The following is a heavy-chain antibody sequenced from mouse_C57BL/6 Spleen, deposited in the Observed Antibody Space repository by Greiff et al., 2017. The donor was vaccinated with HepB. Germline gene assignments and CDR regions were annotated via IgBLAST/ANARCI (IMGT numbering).Heavy chain of an antibody. V-gene: IGHV1-82*01. D-gene: IGHD2-14*01. CDR3: AREKGVRYFDV. Sequence: QVQLQQSGPELVKPGASVKISCKASGYAFSSSWMNWVKQRPGKGLEWIGRIYPGDGDTNYNGKFKGKATLTADKSSSTAYMQLSSLTSEDSAVYFCAREKGVRYFDVWGTGTTVTVSS. CDR2: IYPGDGDT. CDR1: GYAFSSSW. J-gene: IGHJ1*03.